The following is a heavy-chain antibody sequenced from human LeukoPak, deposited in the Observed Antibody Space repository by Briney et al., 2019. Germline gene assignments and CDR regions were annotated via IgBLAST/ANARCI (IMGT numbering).Heavy chain of an antibody. CDR3: ARKADGFDT. Sequence: PAGSLTLSCSASGFTFSRYNLHWIRQAPGKGLEWVALLTYDGTFRYYADSVKGRFTIYRDTVKTTVKLQMNSLTTEYSALYYCARKADGFDTWGQGTMVTVSS. V-gene: IGHV3-30*01. CDR1: GFTFSRYN. CDR2: LTYDGTFR. J-gene: IGHJ3*02.